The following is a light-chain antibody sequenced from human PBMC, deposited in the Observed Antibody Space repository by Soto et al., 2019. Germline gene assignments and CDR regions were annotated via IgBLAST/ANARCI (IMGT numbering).Light chain of an antibody. CDR2: GNS. J-gene: IGLJ2*01. CDR3: QSYDSSLRGSV. CDR1: SSNIGAGYD. V-gene: IGLV1-40*01. Sequence: QLVLTQPPSVSGAPGQRVTISCTGSSSNIGAGYDVHWYQQLPGTAPKLLIYGNSNRPSGVPDRFSGSKSGTSGSLAITGLQAEDEADYYCQSYDSSLRGSVFGGGTKLTVL.